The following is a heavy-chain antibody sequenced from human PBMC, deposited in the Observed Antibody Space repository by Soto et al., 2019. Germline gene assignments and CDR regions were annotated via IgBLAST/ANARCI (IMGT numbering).Heavy chain of an antibody. D-gene: IGHD3-22*01. V-gene: IGHV3-30*18. Sequence: GESLKISCAASGFTFSSYGMHWVRQAPGKGLEWVAVISYDGSNKYYADSVKGRFTISRDNSKNTLYLQMNSLRAEDTALYYCAKDPTNNHYYHSNTLVVRYYYYGMDVWGQGTTVTVSS. CDR2: ISYDGSNK. CDR3: AKDPTNNHYYHSNTLVVRYYYYGMDV. J-gene: IGHJ6*02. CDR1: GFTFSSYG.